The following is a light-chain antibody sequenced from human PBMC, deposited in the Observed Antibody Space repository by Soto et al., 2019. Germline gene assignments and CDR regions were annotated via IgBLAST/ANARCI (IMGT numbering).Light chain of an antibody. CDR1: SSDVGGYNY. V-gene: IGLV2-14*03. CDR3: SSHSSSSTLVV. J-gene: IGLJ2*01. Sequence: QSALTQPASMSGSPGQSITISCTGTSSDVGGYNYVSWYRQHPGXXXXXMIXXXXXXXXXXXXXFXXXXXGXXXXXXXXXXXAXDEADYYCSSHSSSSTLVVFGGGTKLTVL. CDR2: XXX.